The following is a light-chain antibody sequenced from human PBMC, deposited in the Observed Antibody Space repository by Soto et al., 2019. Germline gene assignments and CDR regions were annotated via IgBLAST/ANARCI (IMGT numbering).Light chain of an antibody. CDR3: QQYNNWPFS. J-gene: IGKJ5*01. V-gene: IGKV3-15*01. Sequence: ETVMTQSPATLSVSPGERVTLSCRASEGVGISLAWYQQKPGQAPRVLIYGASTTAPGIPARFSGSGSGTEFTLTISSLQSEDSAVYFCQQYNNWPFSFGQGTRLEIK. CDR1: EGVGIS. CDR2: GAS.